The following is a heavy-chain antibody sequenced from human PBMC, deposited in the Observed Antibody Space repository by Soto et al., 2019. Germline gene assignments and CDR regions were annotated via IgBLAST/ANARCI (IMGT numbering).Heavy chain of an antibody. CDR1: GFTLSSYS. V-gene: IGHV3-30-3*01. CDR2: ISYDGNTQ. Sequence: QVQLVESGGGVVQPGTSLRLSCAASGFTLSSYSIHWVRQAPGKGLDWVAVISYDGNTQLYGDYVKGRFIVSRDNSRNTLYLQLNNLQAEDTAVYYCAKVSRPSRISTPDFDYWGQGTLVTVSS. CDR3: AKVSRPSRISTPDFDY. J-gene: IGHJ4*02.